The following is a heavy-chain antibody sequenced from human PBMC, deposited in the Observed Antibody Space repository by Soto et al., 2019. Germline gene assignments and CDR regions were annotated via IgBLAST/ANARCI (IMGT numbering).Heavy chain of an antibody. Sequence: ASVKASCKASCYTFTSYVISWVPQAPGQGLEWMGWINAYNGNTNYAQKLQGRVTMTTDTSTSTAYMELRRLRSDATAVYYCARRGVYYDRSGSSYFDYWGQGTLVTVSS. CDR1: CYTFTSYV. V-gene: IGHV1-18*01. CDR3: ARRGVYYDRSGSSYFDY. CDR2: INAYNGNT. D-gene: IGHD3-22*01. J-gene: IGHJ4*02.